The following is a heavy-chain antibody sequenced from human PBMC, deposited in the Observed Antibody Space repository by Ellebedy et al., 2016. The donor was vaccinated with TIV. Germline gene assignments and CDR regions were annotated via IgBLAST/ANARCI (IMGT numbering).Heavy chain of an antibody. Sequence: ASVKVSXXASGYIFTTYDINWVRQAPGQGFEWMGWMNPHSENTGYAQKFLGRVTLSRDTSISTAYMELSSLRSEDTAVYYCARYISGSGFHHWGQGTLVTVSS. J-gene: IGHJ4*02. V-gene: IGHV1-8*01. CDR1: GYIFTTYD. D-gene: IGHD5-18*01. CDR2: MNPHSENT. CDR3: ARYISGSGFHH.